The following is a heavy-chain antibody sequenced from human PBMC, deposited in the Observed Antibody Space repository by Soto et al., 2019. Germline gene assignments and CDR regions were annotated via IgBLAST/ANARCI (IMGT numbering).Heavy chain of an antibody. CDR2: ISGSGGST. Sequence: LRLSCAASGFTFSSYAMSWVRQAPGKGLEWVSAISGSGGSTYYADSVKGRFTISRDNSKNTLYLQMNSLRAEDTAVYYCAKDPCSSTSCYRPWFDPWGQGTLVTVSS. V-gene: IGHV3-23*01. D-gene: IGHD2-2*01. CDR1: GFTFSSYA. CDR3: AKDPCSSTSCYRPWFDP. J-gene: IGHJ5*02.